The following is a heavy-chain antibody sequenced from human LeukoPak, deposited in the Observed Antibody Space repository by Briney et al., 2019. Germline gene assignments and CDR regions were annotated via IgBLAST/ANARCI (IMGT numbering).Heavy chain of an antibody. J-gene: IGHJ4*02. CDR2: INPNSGGT. CDR3: ARDRYFDWLLPY. Sequence: VASVTVSCTASGYTFTGYYMHWVRQAPGQGLEWMGWINPNSGGTNYAQKFQGRVTMTRDTSISTAYMELSRLRSDDTAVYYCARDRYFDWLLPYWGQGTLVTVSS. D-gene: IGHD3-9*01. V-gene: IGHV1-2*02. CDR1: GYTFTGYY.